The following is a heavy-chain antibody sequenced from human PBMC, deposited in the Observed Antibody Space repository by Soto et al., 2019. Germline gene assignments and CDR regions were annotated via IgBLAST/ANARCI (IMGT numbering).Heavy chain of an antibody. CDR1: GFTFSSYA. J-gene: IGHJ4*02. CDR2: ISGSSGST. D-gene: IGHD3-22*01. Sequence: GGSLSLSCTASGFTFSSYAMSWVRQAPGKGLEWVSAISGSSGSTYYADSVKGRFTISRDNSKNTLYLQMNSLRAEDTAVYYCAKDAPDYEQFDYWGQGTLVTVSS. V-gene: IGHV3-23*01. CDR3: AKDAPDYEQFDY.